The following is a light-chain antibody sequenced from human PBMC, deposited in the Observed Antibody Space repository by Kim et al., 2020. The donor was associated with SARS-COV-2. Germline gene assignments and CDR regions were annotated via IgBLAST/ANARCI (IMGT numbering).Light chain of an antibody. CDR1: SSNIGSNY. V-gene: IGLV1-47*01. CDR3: AAWDDSLSGPV. Sequence: QSVLTQPPSASGTPGQRVTISCSGSSSNIGSNYVYWYQQHPGTAPILLIYRNNQRPSAVPDRFSGSKSGTSASLAISWLRSEDEADYYCAAWDDSLSGPVFGGGTQLTVL. J-gene: IGLJ3*02. CDR2: RNN.